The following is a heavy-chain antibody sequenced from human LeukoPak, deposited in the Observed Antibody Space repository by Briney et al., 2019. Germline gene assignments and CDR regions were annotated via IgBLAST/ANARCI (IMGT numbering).Heavy chain of an antibody. CDR2: IWYDGSNK. J-gene: IGHJ3*01. V-gene: IGHV3-33*03. Sequence: GGSLRPSCAASGFTFSSYGMHWVRQAPGKGLEWVAVIWYDGSNKYYADSVKGRFTISRDNAKSSLSLQMSSLRAEDTAIYYCAAFFYDSSGYRSFDFWGQGTMVTVSS. CDR3: AAFFYDSSGYRSFDF. CDR1: GFTFSSYG. D-gene: IGHD3-22*01.